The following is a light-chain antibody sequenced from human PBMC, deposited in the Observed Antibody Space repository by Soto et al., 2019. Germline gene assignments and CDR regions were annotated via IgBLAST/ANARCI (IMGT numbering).Light chain of an antibody. CDR1: QSVSSW. V-gene: IGKV1-5*03. Sequence: DIELTESPSSLSASVGDRVPLTCRASQSVSSWLAWYQQKPEKAPKVLIYKTSSMESGVPSRFSGSGSGTEFTLTISSLQPDDFATYYCQHCNSYSEAFGQGTKVDI. J-gene: IGKJ1*01. CDR2: KTS. CDR3: QHCNSYSEA.